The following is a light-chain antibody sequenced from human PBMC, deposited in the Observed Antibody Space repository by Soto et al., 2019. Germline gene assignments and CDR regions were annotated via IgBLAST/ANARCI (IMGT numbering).Light chain of an antibody. J-gene: IGKJ2*01. Sequence: DIQMTQSPSTLSASVGDRVTITCRASQSISSWLAWYQQKPGKAPKPLIYDASSLESGVPSRFSGSGSGTEFTLTISSLQPDDFATYYCQQYNSYSYTVGQGTKVDIK. CDR3: QQYNSYSYT. CDR1: QSISSW. V-gene: IGKV1-5*01. CDR2: DAS.